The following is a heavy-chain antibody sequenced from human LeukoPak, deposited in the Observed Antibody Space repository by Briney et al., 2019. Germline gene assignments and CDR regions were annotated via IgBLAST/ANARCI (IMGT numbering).Heavy chain of an antibody. CDR2: ISGSGGST. V-gene: IGHV3-23*01. CDR1: GFTFSSYA. CDR3: AKDGGRRWLRRGLDFDY. D-gene: IGHD5-12*01. Sequence: GGSLRLSCAASGFTFSSYAMSWVRQAPGKGLEWVSAISGSGGSTYYADSVKGRFTISRDNSKNTLYLQMNSLRAEDTAVYYCAKDGGRRWLRRGLDFDYWGQGTLVTVSS. J-gene: IGHJ4*02.